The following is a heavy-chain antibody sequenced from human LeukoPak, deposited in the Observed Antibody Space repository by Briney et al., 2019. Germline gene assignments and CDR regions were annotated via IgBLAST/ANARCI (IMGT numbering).Heavy chain of an antibody. V-gene: IGHV3-23*01. CDR2: ISGSGGST. Sequence: GGSLRLSCAASGFTFSSYAMSWVRQAPGKGLEWVSAISGSGGSTYYADSVKGRFTISRDNSKNTLYLQMNSLRDEDTAVYYCAKGVESYDSSGLFDYWGQGTLVTVSS. D-gene: IGHD3-22*01. CDR1: GFTFSSYA. CDR3: AKGVESYDSSGLFDY. J-gene: IGHJ4*02.